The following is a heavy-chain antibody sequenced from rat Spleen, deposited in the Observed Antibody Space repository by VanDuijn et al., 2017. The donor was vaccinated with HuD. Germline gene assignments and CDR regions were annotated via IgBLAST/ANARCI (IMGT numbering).Heavy chain of an antibody. J-gene: IGHJ3*01. CDR2: ISYSGST. CDR1: GYSITSNY. CDR3: ARTMYTADYYYVPFAF. V-gene: IGHV3-1*01. Sequence: EVQLQESGPGLVKPSQSLSLTCSVTGYSITSNYWGWIRKFPGNKIEWMGYISYSGSTGSNPSLKRRISITRDTSKNQFFLQLNSVTTEDTATYYCARTMYTADYYYVPFAFWGQGTLVTVSS. D-gene: IGHD1-6*01.